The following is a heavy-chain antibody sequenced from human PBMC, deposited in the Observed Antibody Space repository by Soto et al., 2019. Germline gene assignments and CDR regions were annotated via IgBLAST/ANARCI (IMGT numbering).Heavy chain of an antibody. V-gene: IGHV1-18*01. CDR3: SRDGPPPELRSWAWNKCDYNGMDV. CDR1: GYSFTAYG. CDR2: ISCYNGKT. J-gene: IGHJ6*02. Sequence: QVQVVQSGDEVKETGASVRVSCKTSGYSFTAYGISWVRQAPGQGLEWMRWISCYNGKTKYAQKDQPSVTMTTERSTSAGDSEMRRQGSDYTAIYCCSRDGPPPELRSWAWNKCDYNGMDVWGQRSKVTVSS. D-gene: IGHD3-3*01.